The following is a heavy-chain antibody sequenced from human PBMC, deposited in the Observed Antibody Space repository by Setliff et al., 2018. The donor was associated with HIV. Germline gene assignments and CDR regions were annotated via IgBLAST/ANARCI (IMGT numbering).Heavy chain of an antibody. Sequence: GGSLRLSCITSEFIFADYGLGWVRQAPGKGLEWVAFIRSYIYGGSAEYAASVQGRFTVSRDDSSGIAYLQMNGLKADDTAVYYCGRGETVTNAKYYFDYWGRGTLVTVSS. D-gene: IGHD3-16*01. J-gene: IGHJ4*02. CDR3: GRGETVTNAKYYFDY. V-gene: IGHV3-49*04. CDR2: IRSYIYGGSA. CDR1: EFIFADYG.